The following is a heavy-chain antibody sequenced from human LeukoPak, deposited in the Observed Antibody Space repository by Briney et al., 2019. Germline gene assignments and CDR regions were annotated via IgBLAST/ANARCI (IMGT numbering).Heavy chain of an antibody. Sequence: GGSLRLSCAASGFTVSSNYMSWVRQAPGKGLEWVSGINWNGGSTGYADSVKGRFTISRDNAKKSVYLKMNSLRDEDTALYYCARDYCGGDCYPFDYWGQGTLVTVSS. CDR1: GFTVSSNY. J-gene: IGHJ4*02. D-gene: IGHD2-21*02. CDR3: ARDYCGGDCYPFDY. CDR2: INWNGGST. V-gene: IGHV3-20*04.